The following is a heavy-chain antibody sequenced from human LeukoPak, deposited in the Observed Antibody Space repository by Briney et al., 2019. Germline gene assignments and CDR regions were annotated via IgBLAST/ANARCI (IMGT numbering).Heavy chain of an antibody. J-gene: IGHJ5*02. CDR1: GYTFTSNY. CDR3: ARGGIVVVVAATGWFDP. V-gene: IGHV1-46*01. D-gene: IGHD2-15*01. CDR2: INPSGGST. Sequence: ASVKVSCKASGYTFTSNYIHWVRQAPGQGLEWMGIINPSGGSTSYAQKFQGRVTMTRDTSTSTVYMELSSLRSEDTAVYYCARGGIVVVVAATGWFDPWGQGTLVTVSS.